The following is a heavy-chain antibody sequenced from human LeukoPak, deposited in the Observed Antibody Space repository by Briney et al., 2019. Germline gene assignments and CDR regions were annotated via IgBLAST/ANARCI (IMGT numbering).Heavy chain of an antibody. D-gene: IGHD3-10*01. J-gene: IGHJ4*02. V-gene: IGHV4-34*01. CDR3: ARAKVMGSGSYDDY. CDR1: GGSFGGYY. Sequence: SETLSLTCAVYGGSFGGYYWSWIRQPPGKGLEWIGEINHSGSTNYNPSLKSRVTISVDTSKNQFSLKLSSVTAADTAVYDCARAKVMGSGSYDDYWGQGTLVTVSS. CDR2: INHSGST.